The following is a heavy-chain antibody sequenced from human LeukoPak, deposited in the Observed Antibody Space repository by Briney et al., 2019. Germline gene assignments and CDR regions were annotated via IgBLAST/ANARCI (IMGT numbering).Heavy chain of an antibody. CDR3: ATDREDYDSSGYYLSDAFDI. V-gene: IGHV3-48*01. J-gene: IGHJ3*02. Sequence: PGGSLRLSCAVSGFTLIGYSMKWVRQAPGKGLEWVSYISSSSATIYHADSVKGRFTVSRDNAKNSLYLQMDSLRVEDTAVYYCATDREDYDSSGYYLSDAFDIWGQGTMVTVSS. D-gene: IGHD3-22*01. CDR2: ISSSSATI. CDR1: GFTLIGYS.